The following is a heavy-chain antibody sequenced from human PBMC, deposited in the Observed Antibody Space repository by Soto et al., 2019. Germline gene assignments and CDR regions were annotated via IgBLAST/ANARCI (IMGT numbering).Heavy chain of an antibody. V-gene: IGHV6-1*01. CDR2: TYFRSKWYN. CDR1: GDSVSSNTAS. Sequence: SQTLSLTCAISGDSVSSNTASWNWIRQSPSRGLEWLGRTYFRSKWYNDYAVSVRSRIIINPDTSNNQFSLQLNSVTPEDTAVYFCAKGDNLGPKTGYAFDPWGQGTLVTVSS. J-gene: IGHJ5*02. CDR3: AKGDNLGPKTGYAFDP. D-gene: IGHD5-12*01.